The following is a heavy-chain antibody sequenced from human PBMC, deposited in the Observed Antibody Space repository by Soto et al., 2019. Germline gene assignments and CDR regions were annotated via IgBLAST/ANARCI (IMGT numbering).Heavy chain of an antibody. CDR2: IKQDGSEK. V-gene: IGHV3-7*01. CDR1: VFTCSSYW. D-gene: IGHD3-10*01. Sequence: EVQVVESGGGLFQPWWSLRLSCEASVFTCSSYWMTWVRQAPGKGLEWVANIKQDGSEKYYVDSVKGRFTISRDNAKTSLYLQMNNLRAEDTAVYYGSRAGSNYFASGSYLTYYMDVGGKGTTVTVSS. J-gene: IGHJ6*03. CDR3: SRAGSNYFASGSYLTYYMDV.